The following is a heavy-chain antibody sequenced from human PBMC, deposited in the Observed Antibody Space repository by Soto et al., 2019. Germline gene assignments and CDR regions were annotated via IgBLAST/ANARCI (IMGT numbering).Heavy chain of an antibody. V-gene: IGHV3-23*01. Sequence: GGSLRLSCAASGFTFNNYAVSWVRQAPGKGLEWVSAISGSGANTYYADSVKGRFTISRDNSKNTLFLQMNNLRAEDTAVYYCAAQTMGFDPWGQGALVTVSS. D-gene: IGHD1-1*01. CDR1: GFTFNNYA. J-gene: IGHJ5*02. CDR3: AAQTMGFDP. CDR2: ISGSGANT.